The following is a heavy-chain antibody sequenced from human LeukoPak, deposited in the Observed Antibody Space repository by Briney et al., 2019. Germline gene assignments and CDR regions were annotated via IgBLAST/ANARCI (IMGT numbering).Heavy chain of an antibody. CDR2: ISAYNGNT. V-gene: IGHV1-18*01. Sequence: ASVKVSCKASGYTFTSYGISWVRQAPGQGLEWMGWISAYNGNTNYAQKLQGRVTITTDESTSTAYMELSSLRSEDTAVYYCARVMNCSSTSCYTNAFDIWGQGTMVTVSS. D-gene: IGHD2-2*02. J-gene: IGHJ3*02. CDR1: GYTFTSYG. CDR3: ARVMNCSSTSCYTNAFDI.